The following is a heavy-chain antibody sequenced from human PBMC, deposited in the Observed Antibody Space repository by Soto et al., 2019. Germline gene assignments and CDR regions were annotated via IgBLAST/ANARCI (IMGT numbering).Heavy chain of an antibody. Sequence: PSETLSLTCGVSGDSITTYKWWTWVRQTPGKGLEWIGEIYDSGNTRYNPSLKSRVTISKDTSKNELSLKLNSVTVADTAVYYCATCQLGEYYYARDIWGQGTTVTVSS. J-gene: IGHJ6*02. D-gene: IGHD7-27*01. CDR1: GDSITTYKW. CDR3: ATCQLGEYYYARDI. V-gene: IGHV4-4*02. CDR2: IYDSGNT.